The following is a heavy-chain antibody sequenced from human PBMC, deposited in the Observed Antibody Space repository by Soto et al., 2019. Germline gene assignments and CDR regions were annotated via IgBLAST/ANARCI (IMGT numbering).Heavy chain of an antibody. CDR2: ISYDGSNK. CDR3: ARALEPGWFDP. D-gene: IGHD1-1*01. Sequence: QVQLVESGGGVVQPGRSLRLSCAASGFTFSSYAMHWFRQAPGKGLEWVAVISYDGSNKYYADSVKGRFTISRDNSKNTLYLQMNSLRSEDTAVYYCARALEPGWFDPWGQGTLVTVSS. CDR1: GFTFSSYA. V-gene: IGHV3-30-3*01. J-gene: IGHJ5*02.